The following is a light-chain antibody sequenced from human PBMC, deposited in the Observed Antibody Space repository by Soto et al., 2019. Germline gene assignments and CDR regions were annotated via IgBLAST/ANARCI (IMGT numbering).Light chain of an antibody. J-gene: IGKJ3*01. CDR2: GAS. Sequence: ESVLTQSPATLSLSPGERATLSCRASQGVSGNYLAWYQQKPGQAPRLLIYGASSWAAGVPDRFRGSGSGTEFTLTISSLEPEDFAVYYCLDYGSSTFTFGPGTTVDIK. CDR3: LDYGSSTFT. CDR1: QGVSGNY. V-gene: IGKV3-20*01.